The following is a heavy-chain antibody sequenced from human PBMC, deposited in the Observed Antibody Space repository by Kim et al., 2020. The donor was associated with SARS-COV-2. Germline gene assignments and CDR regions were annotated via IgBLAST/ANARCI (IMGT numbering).Heavy chain of an antibody. D-gene: IGHD6-13*01. CDR3: AKDKGLALRYSSSPIDY. J-gene: IGHJ4*02. CDR2: ISGSGGST. Sequence: GGSLRLSCAASGFTFSSYAMSWVRQAPGKGLEWVSAISGSGGSTYYADSVKGRFTISRDNSKNTLYLQMNSLRAEDTAVYYCAKDKGLALRYSSSPIDYWGQGTLVTVSS. CDR1: GFTFSSYA. V-gene: IGHV3-23*01.